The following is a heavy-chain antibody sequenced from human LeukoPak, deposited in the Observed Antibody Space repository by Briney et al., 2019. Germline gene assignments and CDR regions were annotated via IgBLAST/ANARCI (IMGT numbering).Heavy chain of an antibody. Sequence: GGSLRLSCAASGFTFSSYWMCWVRQAPGKGLEWVANIKQDGSEKYYVDSVKGRFTISRDNAKNSLYLQMNSLRAEDTAVYYCAREATTYDSSGYYYVPGDYWGQGTLVTVSS. J-gene: IGHJ4*02. D-gene: IGHD3-22*01. CDR2: IKQDGSEK. CDR3: AREATTYDSSGYYYVPGDY. CDR1: GFTFSSYW. V-gene: IGHV3-7*01.